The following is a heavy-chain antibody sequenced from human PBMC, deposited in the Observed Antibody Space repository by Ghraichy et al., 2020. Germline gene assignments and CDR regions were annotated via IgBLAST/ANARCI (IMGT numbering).Heavy chain of an antibody. J-gene: IGHJ4*02. CDR2: IYYSGST. Sequence: LRLSCAVSGGSISSGGYSWSWIRQPPGKGLEWIGYIYYSGSTYYNPSLKSRVTISVDTSKNQFSLKLSSVTAADTAVYYCARAGRGGNSLDYWGQGTLVTVSS. D-gene: IGHD4-23*01. V-gene: IGHV4-30-4*07. CDR3: ARAGRGGNSLDY. CDR1: GGSISSGGYS.